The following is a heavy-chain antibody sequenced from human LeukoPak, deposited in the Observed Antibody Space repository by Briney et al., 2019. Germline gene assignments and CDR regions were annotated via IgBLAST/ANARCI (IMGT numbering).Heavy chain of an antibody. V-gene: IGHV4-38-2*01. D-gene: IGHD7-27*01. CDR3: ARNWGPLDY. CDR1: GYSISSSYY. Sequence: SETLSLTCAASGYSISSSYYWGWIRQPPGKGLEWIGSIYYSGSTYYNPSLKSRVTISVDTSKNQFSLKLSSVTAADTAVYYCARNWGPLDYWGQGTLVTVSS. J-gene: IGHJ4*02. CDR2: IYYSGST.